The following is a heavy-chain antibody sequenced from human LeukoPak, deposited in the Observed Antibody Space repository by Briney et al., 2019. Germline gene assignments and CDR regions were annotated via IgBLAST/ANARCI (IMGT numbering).Heavy chain of an antibody. CDR1: GFTFSSYG. CDR3: ARSTAVAGEYYFDY. V-gene: IGHV3-48*04. D-gene: IGHD6-19*01. Sequence: PGGSLRLSCAASGFTFSSYGMHWVRQAPGKGLEWVPYISSSGSTIYYADSVKGRFTISRDNAKNSLYLQMNSLRAEDTAVYYCARSTAVAGEYYFDYWGQGTLVTVSS. J-gene: IGHJ4*02. CDR2: ISSSGSTI.